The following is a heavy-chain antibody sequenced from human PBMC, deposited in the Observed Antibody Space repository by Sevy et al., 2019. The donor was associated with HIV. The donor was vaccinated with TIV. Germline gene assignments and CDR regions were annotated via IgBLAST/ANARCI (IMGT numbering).Heavy chain of an antibody. D-gene: IGHD3-10*01. CDR2: INPNSGGT. J-gene: IGHJ6*03. Sequence: ASVKVSCKASGYTFTGYYMHWVRQAPGQGLEWMGWINPNSGGTNYAQKFQGRVTMTRDTSISTAYMELSRLRSDDTAVYYCARDGSGSYYPYYYYYMDVWGKGTTVTVSS. V-gene: IGHV1-2*02. CDR1: GYTFTGYY. CDR3: ARDGSGSYYPYYYYYMDV.